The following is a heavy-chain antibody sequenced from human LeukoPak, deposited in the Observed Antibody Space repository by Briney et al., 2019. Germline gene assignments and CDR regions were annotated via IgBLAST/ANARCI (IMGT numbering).Heavy chain of an antibody. CDR2: IWYDGSNK. J-gene: IGHJ3*02. CDR1: GFTFSSYG. Sequence: GGSLRLSCAASGFTFSSYGMHWVRQAPGKGLEWGAVIWYDGSNKYYADSVKGRFTISRDNSKNTLYLQMNSLRAEDTAVYYCAREPVRYCSSTSCYVQGDDAFDIWGQGTMVTVSS. CDR3: AREPVRYCSSTSCYVQGDDAFDI. V-gene: IGHV3-33*01. D-gene: IGHD2-2*01.